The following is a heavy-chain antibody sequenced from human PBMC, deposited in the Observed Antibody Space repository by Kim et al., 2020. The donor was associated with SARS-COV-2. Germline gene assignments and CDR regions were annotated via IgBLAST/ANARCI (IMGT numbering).Heavy chain of an antibody. Sequence: GGSLRLSCAASGFTFSSYAMHWVRQAPGKGLEWVAVISYDGSNKYYADSVKGRFTISRDNSKNTLYLQMNSLRAEDTAVYYCARGDWGYCGGDCYSLPIGYWGQGTLVTVSS. CDR3: ARGDWGYCGGDCYSLPIGY. J-gene: IGHJ4*02. CDR1: GFTFSSYA. V-gene: IGHV3-30*04. D-gene: IGHD2-21*02. CDR2: ISYDGSNK.